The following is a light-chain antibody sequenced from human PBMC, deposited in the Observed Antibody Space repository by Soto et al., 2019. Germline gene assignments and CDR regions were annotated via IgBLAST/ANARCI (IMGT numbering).Light chain of an antibody. J-gene: IGLJ3*02. Sequence: QSALTQPASVSGSPGQSITISCTGTSSDVGCYNYVSWYQQHPGKAPKLMIYAVTNRPSGVSDRFSGSKSGNTASLSISGLQAEDEADYYCRSYTSSSINWLFGGGTKVTVL. CDR1: SSDVGCYNY. CDR3: RSYTSSSINWL. V-gene: IGLV2-14*03. CDR2: AVT.